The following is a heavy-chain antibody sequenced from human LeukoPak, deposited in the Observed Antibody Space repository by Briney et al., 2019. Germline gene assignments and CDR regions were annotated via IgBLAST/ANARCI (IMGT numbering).Heavy chain of an antibody. CDR2: IYSGGST. D-gene: IGHD3-10*01. CDR3: ARANFRGSGSSFDY. Sequence: SGGSLRLSCAASGFTVSSNYMSWVRQAPGKGLEWVSVIYSGGSTYYADSVKGRFTISRDNSKNTLYLQMNSLRAEDTAVYYCARANFRGSGSSFDYWGQGTLVTVSS. CDR1: GFTVSSNY. V-gene: IGHV3-66*02. J-gene: IGHJ4*02.